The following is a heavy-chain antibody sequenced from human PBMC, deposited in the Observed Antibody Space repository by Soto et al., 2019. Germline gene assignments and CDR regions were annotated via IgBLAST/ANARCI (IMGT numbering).Heavy chain of an antibody. J-gene: IGHJ6*02. Sequence: VGSLRLSCAASGFTFSSYSMNWVRQAPGKGLEWVSSISSSSSYIYYADSVKGRFTISRDNAKNSLYLQMNSLKAEDTAVYYCARGPQPTSYYYYGMDVWGQGTTVTVSS. CDR3: ARGPQPTSYYYYGMDV. CDR2: ISSSSSYI. D-gene: IGHD1-1*01. CDR1: GFTFSSYS. V-gene: IGHV3-21*01.